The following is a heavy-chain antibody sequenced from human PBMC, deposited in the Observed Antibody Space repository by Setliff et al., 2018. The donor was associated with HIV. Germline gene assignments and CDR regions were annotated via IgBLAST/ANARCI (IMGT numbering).Heavy chain of an antibody. D-gene: IGHD3-22*01. Sequence: ASVKVSCKASGYTFTAYYMHWVRQAPGQGLEWMGMIKPNDGASTHAQNFQGRVTIIADESTSTAYMELSSLKSDDTALYFCARLMAADYYDTSGYFHHWGQGTLVTVSS. V-gene: IGHV1-46*01. CDR3: ARLMAADYYDTSGYFHH. CDR2: IKPNDGAS. CDR1: GYTFTAYY. J-gene: IGHJ1*01.